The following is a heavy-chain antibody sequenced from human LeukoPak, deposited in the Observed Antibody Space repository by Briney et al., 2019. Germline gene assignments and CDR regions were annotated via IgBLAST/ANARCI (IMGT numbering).Heavy chain of an antibody. CDR2: IKGDGNEK. CDR1: GFSFSRYW. Sequence: GGSLRLSCAASGFSFSRYWMNWVRQAPGKGLEWVANIKGDGNEKNYVDSVRGRFSISRDNARNSLYLQMDSLRAEDTAVYYCAKEGAYPIITYDSWGQGALVTVSS. D-gene: IGHD3-10*01. CDR3: AKEGAYPIITYDS. J-gene: IGHJ5*01. V-gene: IGHV3-7*01.